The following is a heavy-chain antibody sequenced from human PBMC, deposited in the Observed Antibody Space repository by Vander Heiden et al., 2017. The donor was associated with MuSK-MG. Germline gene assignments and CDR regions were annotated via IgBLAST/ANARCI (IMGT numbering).Heavy chain of an antibody. CDR2: INHSGST. Sequence: QVQLQQWGAGLLKPSETLSLTCAVYGGSFSGYYWSWIRQPPGKGLEWIGEINHSGSTNYNPSLKSRVTISVDTSKNQFSLKLSSVTAADTAGDYCVIYGDRITYDYWGQGTLGTVSS. V-gene: IGHV4-34*01. D-gene: IGHD4-17*01. CDR1: GGSFSGYY. CDR3: VIYGDRITYDY. J-gene: IGHJ4*02.